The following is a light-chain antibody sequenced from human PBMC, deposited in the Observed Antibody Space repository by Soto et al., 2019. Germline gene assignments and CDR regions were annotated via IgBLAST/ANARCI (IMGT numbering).Light chain of an antibody. CDR1: SSNIGGNS. V-gene: IGLV1-51*01. CDR2: DDN. CDR3: GSWDSSLSAYV. J-gene: IGLJ1*01. Sequence: TPPPSVSAAPGQKVTISCSVSSSNIGGNSVSWYQQLPGTAPKLLIYDDNKRPSGIPDRFSGSKSGTSATLGITGFQTGDEADYYCGSWDSSLSAYVFGTGTKVTVL.